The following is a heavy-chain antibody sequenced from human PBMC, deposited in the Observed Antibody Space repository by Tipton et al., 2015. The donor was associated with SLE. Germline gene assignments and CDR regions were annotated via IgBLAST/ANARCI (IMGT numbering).Heavy chain of an antibody. Sequence: LSLTCTVSGGSISRYYWGWIRQPAGKGLEWIGRIYTGGNTKYNPSLESRVTLSVDASKDQFSLRLTSVTAADTAVYYCVVCSPSSCSYFDYGGQGRLVTVSS. CDR1: GGSISRYY. V-gene: IGHV4-4*07. J-gene: IGHJ4*02. CDR3: VVCSPSSCSYFDY. D-gene: IGHD2-2*01. CDR2: IYTGGNT.